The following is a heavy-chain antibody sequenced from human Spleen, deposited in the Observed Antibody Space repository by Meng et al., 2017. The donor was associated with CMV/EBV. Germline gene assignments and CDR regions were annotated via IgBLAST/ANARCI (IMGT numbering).Heavy chain of an antibody. J-gene: IGHJ4*02. D-gene: IGHD3-10*01. CDR1: GFIFRDHY. Sequence: GESLKISCAASGFIFRDHYMSWIRQAPGKGLEWITYISRSGGTTYYADSVKGRFTISRDNAKSSLYLHMKSLRVEDTAVYYCAGGDVGMSGFDYWGLGTTVTVSS. CDR2: ISRSGGTT. V-gene: IGHV3-11*04. CDR3: AGGDVGMSGFDY.